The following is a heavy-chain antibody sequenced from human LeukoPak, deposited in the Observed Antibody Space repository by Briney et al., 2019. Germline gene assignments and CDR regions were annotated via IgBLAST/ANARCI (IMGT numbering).Heavy chain of an antibody. CDR3: ARAPGITGIDLFDY. D-gene: IGHD1-20*01. J-gene: IGHJ4*02. CDR2: ISSSSSTI. CDR1: GFTFSSYS. V-gene: IGHV3-48*01. Sequence: GGSLRLSCAASGFTFSSYSMNWVRQAPGKGLEWVSYISSSSSTIYYADSVKGRFTISRDNAKNSLYLQMNSLRAEDTAVYYCARAPGITGIDLFDYWGQGTLVTVSS.